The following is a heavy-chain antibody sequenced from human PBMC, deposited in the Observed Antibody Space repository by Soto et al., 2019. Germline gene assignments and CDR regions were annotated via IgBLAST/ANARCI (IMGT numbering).Heavy chain of an antibody. J-gene: IGHJ4*02. V-gene: IGHV4-31*02. Sequence: SETLSLTCTVSGGSISSGGYYWSWIRQHPGKGLEWIGYIYYSGSTYYNPSLKSRVTISVDTSKNQFSLKLSSVTAADTAVYYCARICSGGSCPNWGQGTLVTVSS. D-gene: IGHD2-15*01. CDR2: IYYSGST. CDR3: ARICSGGSCPN. CDR1: GGSISSGGYY.